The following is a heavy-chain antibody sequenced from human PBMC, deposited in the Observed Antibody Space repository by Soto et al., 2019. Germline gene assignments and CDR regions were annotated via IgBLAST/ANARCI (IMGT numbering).Heavy chain of an antibody. V-gene: IGHV3-23*01. CDR2: ISANGQGI. D-gene: IGHD1-7*01. Sequence: GGSLRLACAASGFTFSTYALSWVRQAPGKGLEWVSAISANGQGIYYADSVRGRFTISRDNSKNTIFLHMDSLRAEDTAVYYCAKDRNYPRDQFHYWGQGTLVTVSS. CDR3: AKDRNYPRDQFHY. CDR1: GFTFSTYA. J-gene: IGHJ4*02.